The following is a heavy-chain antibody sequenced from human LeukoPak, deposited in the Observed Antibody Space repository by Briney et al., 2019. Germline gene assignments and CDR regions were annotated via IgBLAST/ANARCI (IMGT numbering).Heavy chain of an antibody. CDR3: ARHLGWRGGTFDY. Sequence: SETLSLTCTVSGGSISSYYWSWIRQPPGKGLEWIGYIYHSGSTNYNPSRKSRVTISVDTSKNQFSLKLSSVTAADTAVYCCARHLGWRGGTFDYWGQGTLVTVSS. CDR1: GGSISSYY. V-gene: IGHV4-59*08. D-gene: IGHD3-3*01. CDR2: IYHSGST. J-gene: IGHJ4*02.